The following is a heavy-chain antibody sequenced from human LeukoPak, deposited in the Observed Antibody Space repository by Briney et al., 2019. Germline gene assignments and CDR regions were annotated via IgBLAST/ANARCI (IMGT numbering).Heavy chain of an antibody. Sequence: GTLSLSFAASVFTLRSCLLSCVSPAPGKGPVFLVNIKQDGREKYYVHSVKGRFTISRDNAKNSLYLQMNSLRAEDTAVYYCARGWRLRNDYWGQGTLVAVSS. CDR1: VFTLRSCL. J-gene: IGHJ4*02. CDR3: ARGWRLRNDY. D-gene: IGHD4-17*01. CDR2: IKQDGREK. V-gene: IGHV3-7*01.